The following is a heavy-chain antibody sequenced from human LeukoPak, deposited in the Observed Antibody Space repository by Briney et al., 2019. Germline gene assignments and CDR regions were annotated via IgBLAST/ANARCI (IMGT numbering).Heavy chain of an antibody. CDR3: AKAGDFDY. Sequence: GGSLRLSCAASEFTFSSYEMNWVRQAPGKGLEWVSYISSSGDTIYYADSVKGRFTISRDNAKNSLYLQLNSLRAEDTAVYYCAKAGDFDYWGQGTLVTVSS. J-gene: IGHJ4*02. V-gene: IGHV3-48*03. CDR2: ISSSGDTI. CDR1: EFTFSSYE.